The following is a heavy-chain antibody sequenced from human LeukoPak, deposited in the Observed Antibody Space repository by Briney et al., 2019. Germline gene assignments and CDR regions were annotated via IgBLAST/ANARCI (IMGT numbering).Heavy chain of an antibody. D-gene: IGHD3-16*01. CDR3: ARDSCGSYSMSY. CDR2: ISSGGSTL. Sequence: GGSLRLSCATSGFTFSDYYMSWIRQAPGKGLEWVSYISSGGSTLYYADSVKGRFTISRNNAKNSLFLLKNSRTADATAVYYCARDSCGSYSMSYWGQGTLVTVSS. J-gene: IGHJ4*02. V-gene: IGHV3-11*01. CDR1: GFTFSDYY.